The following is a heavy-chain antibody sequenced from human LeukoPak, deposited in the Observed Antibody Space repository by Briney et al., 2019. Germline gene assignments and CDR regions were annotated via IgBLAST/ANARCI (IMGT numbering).Heavy chain of an antibody. D-gene: IGHD6-6*01. CDR2: IIPILGIA. CDR1: GGTFSSYA. Sequence: APVKVSCKASGGTFSSYATSWVRQAPGQGLDWMGRIIPILGIANYAQKFQGRVTITADKSTSTAYMELSSLRSEDTAVYYCAPEQISIAARPPFDYWGQGTLVTVSS. V-gene: IGHV1-69*04. CDR3: APEQISIAARPPFDY. J-gene: IGHJ4*02.